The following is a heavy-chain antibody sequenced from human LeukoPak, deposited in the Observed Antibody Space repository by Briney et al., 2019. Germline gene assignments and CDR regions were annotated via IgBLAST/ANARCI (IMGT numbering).Heavy chain of an antibody. J-gene: IGHJ3*02. CDR1: GGSISSYC. V-gene: IGHV4-59*08. CDR3: ARLGQLDAFDI. D-gene: IGHD6-13*01. CDR2: IYYSGST. Sequence: PSETLSLTCTVSGGSISSYCWSWIRQPPGKGLEWIGYIYYSGSTNYNPSLKSRVTISLDTSKNQFSLKLSSVTAADTAVYYYARLGQLDAFDIWGQGTMVTVSS.